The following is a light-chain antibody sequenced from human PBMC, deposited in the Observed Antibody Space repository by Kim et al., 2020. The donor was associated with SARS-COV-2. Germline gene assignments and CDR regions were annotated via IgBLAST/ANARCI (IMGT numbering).Light chain of an antibody. Sequence: SQGEKATPSCRASQGVRSYLAWYQQKPGQAPRLLIYDASNRATGMPARFSGSGSGTDFTLTIRSLEPEDFAVYYCQQRSNWPPITFGQGTRLEIK. J-gene: IGKJ5*01. V-gene: IGKV3-11*01. CDR2: DAS. CDR3: QQRSNWPPIT. CDR1: QGVRSY.